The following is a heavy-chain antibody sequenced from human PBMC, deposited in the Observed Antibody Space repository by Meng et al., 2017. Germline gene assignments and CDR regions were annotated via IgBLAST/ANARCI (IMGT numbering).Heavy chain of an antibody. Sequence: QVQRVRSGAEGKKPGASVKVSCKASGYLFTGYYIHWVRQAPGQGLEWMGQINPNSGVTNFAQRFQGRVTMTRDTSISTAYMELSRLTSDDTAVYYCAREIASRGNHARWGQGTLVTVSS. CDR3: AREIASRGNHAR. V-gene: IGHV1-2*06. CDR1: GYLFTGYY. J-gene: IGHJ4*02. CDR2: INPNSGVT. D-gene: IGHD4-23*01.